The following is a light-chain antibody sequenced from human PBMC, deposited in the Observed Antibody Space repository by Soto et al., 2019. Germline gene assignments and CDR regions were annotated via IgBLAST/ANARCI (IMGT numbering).Light chain of an antibody. CDR2: LSS. V-gene: IGKV1-12*01. J-gene: IGKJ4*01. Sequence: DIQMTQSPSSVSASVGDRVTITCRASQGISTSLGWYQQKPGKAPKLLIYLSSTLATGVPSRFSGSGSGTDFTPTISSLQPADFATYLCQQAHRFPRTFGGGTKV. CDR3: QQAHRFPRT. CDR1: QGISTS.